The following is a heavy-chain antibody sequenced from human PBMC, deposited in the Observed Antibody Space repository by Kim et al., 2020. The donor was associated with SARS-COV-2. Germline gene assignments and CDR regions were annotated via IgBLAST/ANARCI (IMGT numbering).Heavy chain of an antibody. CDR2: ISSSSSYI. CDR1: GFTFSSYS. J-gene: IGHJ3*02. V-gene: IGHV3-21*01. D-gene: IGHD3-22*01. Sequence: GGSLRLSCAASGFTFSSYSMNWVRQAPGKGLEWVSSISSSSSYIYYADSVKGRFTISRDNAKNSLYLQMNSLRAEDTTVYYCARDHHDSLYYYESSGYSDAFDIWGQGTMFTVSS. CDR3: ARDHHDSLYYYESSGYSDAFDI.